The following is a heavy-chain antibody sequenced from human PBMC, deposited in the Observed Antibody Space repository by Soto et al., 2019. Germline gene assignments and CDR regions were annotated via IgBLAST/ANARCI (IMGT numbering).Heavy chain of an antibody. V-gene: IGHV1-46*03. J-gene: IGHJ3*02. CDR1: GYTFTSYY. Sequence: QVQLVQSGAEVKKPGASVKVSCKASGYTFTSYYMHWVRQAPGQGLEWMGIINPSGGSTSYAQKFQGRVTMTRDTSTSTVYMELSSLRSEDTAVYYCASSVVAATPYGDAFDIWGQGTMVTVSS. D-gene: IGHD2-15*01. CDR2: INPSGGST. CDR3: ASSVVAATPYGDAFDI.